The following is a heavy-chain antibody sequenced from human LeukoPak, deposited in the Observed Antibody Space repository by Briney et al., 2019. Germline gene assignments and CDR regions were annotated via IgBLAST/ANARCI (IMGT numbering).Heavy chain of an antibody. Sequence: GGSLRLSCAASGFTFSSYAMHWVRQAPGQGLEWLVVISYDGNNKYYADSVKGRFTISRDNSKNTPYLQMNRLRTEDTALYYCARANSSSWYRMYHWGQGILVTVSS. CDR1: GFTFSSYA. CDR2: ISYDGNNK. CDR3: ARANSSSWYRMYH. J-gene: IGHJ5*02. D-gene: IGHD6-13*01. V-gene: IGHV3-30-3*01.